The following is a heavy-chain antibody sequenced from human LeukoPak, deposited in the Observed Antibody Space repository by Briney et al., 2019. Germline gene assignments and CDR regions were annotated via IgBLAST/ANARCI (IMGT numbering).Heavy chain of an antibody. J-gene: IGHJ3*02. CDR2: XXXXXSST. CDR1: GFTFSSYW. V-gene: IGHV3-74*01. CDR3: ASLDVAYCGGDCYGSDAFDI. Sequence: GGSLRLSCAASGFTFSSYWMHXXXXXXXXXXXXXXXXXXXXSSTSYADSVKGRFTISRDNAKNTLYLQMNSLRAEDTAVYYCASLDVAYCGGDCYGSDAFDIWGQGTMVTVSS. D-gene: IGHD2-21*02.